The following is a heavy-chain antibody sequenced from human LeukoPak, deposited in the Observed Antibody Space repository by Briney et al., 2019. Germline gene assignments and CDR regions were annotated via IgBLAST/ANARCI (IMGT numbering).Heavy chain of an antibody. V-gene: IGHV4-59*01. Sequence: SETLSLTCSVSDASISSYYWSWIRQSPEKGLEWIGYIYYSGYTDYNPSLQSRVLISVDTSRSQFSLNLTSVTAADTAIYYCAISEGSDAGFAYWGQGTLVTVSS. D-gene: IGHD3-16*01. J-gene: IGHJ4*02. CDR1: DASISSYY. CDR3: AISEGSDAGFAY. CDR2: IYYSGYT.